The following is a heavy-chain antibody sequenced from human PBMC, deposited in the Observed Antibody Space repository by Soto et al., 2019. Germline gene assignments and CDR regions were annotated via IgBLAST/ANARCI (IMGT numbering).Heavy chain of an antibody. CDR2: ISGSGGAT. D-gene: IGHD3-3*01. Sequence: GGSLRLSCEASGFSFSSSAMNWVRQAPGKGLEWISVISGSGGATYFADSVKGRFTISRDNSKNTLYLQMDSLRAEDTAVYYCAKATLRVVHPLVFDHWGQGSLVTVSS. CDR1: GFSFSSSA. V-gene: IGHV3-23*01. CDR3: AKATLRVVHPLVFDH. J-gene: IGHJ4*02.